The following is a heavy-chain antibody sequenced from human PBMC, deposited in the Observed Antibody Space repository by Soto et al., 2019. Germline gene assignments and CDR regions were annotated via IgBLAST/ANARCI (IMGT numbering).Heavy chain of an antibody. CDR3: ARNRVTVGDHGPALDY. CDR1: GGSISSSNW. J-gene: IGHJ4*02. V-gene: IGHV4-4*02. CDR2: IYHSGST. Sequence: QVQLQESGPGLVKPSGTLSLTCAVSGGSISSSNWWSWVRQPPGKGLEWIGEIYHSGSTNYNPSLKSRVTISVDKSKNQVSLQLSSVPAADTAVYYCARNRVTVGDHGPALDYWGQGTLVTVSS. D-gene: IGHD4-17*01.